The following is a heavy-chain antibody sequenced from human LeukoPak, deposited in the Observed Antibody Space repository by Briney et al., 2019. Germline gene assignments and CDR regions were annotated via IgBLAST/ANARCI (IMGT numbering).Heavy chain of an antibody. V-gene: IGHV4-4*07. CDR1: GGSISSYY. CDR3: ARLPTRRSIGIFGVVPNWFDP. D-gene: IGHD3-3*01. CDR2: IYTSGST. Sequence: SETLSLTCTVSGGSISSYYWSWIRQPAGKGLEWIGRIYTSGSTNYNPSLKSRVTMSVDTSKNQFSLKLSSVTAADTAVYYCARLPTRRSIGIFGVVPNWFDPWGQGTLVTVSS. J-gene: IGHJ5*02.